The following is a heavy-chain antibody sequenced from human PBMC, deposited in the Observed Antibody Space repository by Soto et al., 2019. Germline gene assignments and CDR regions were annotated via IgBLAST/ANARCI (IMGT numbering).Heavy chain of an antibody. D-gene: IGHD3-3*01. CDR3: VKATYRAPDFWSGYY. V-gene: IGHV3-23*01. CDR1: GFTFSSYA. CDR2: ISGSGGST. J-gene: IGHJ4*02. Sequence: PVGSLRLSCAASGFTFSSYAMSWVRQAPGKGLEWVSAISGSGGSTYYADSVKGRFTISRDNSKNTLYLQMNSLRAEDTAVYYCVKATYRAPDFWSGYYWGQGTLVTVSS.